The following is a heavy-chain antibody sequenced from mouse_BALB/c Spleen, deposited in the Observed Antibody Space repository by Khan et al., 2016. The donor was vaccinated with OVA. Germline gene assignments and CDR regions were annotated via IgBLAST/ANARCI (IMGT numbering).Heavy chain of an antibody. Sequence: EVELVESGTGLVKPSQSLSLTCTVTGYSITTDYAWNWIRQFPGSKLEWMGHISYSGNTKYNPSLKSRISITRDTSKNQFFLQLKSVTTEDTARYYCARIYGGDFDYWGQGTTLTVSS. CDR1: GYSITTDYA. V-gene: IGHV3-2*02. D-gene: IGHD1-1*01. CDR3: ARIYGGDFDY. J-gene: IGHJ2*01. CDR2: ISYSGNT.